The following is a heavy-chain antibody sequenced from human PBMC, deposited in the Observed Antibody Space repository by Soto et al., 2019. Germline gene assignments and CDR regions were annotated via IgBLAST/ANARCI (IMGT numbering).Heavy chain of an antibody. CDR2: IWYDGSNK. Sequence: HPGGSLRLSCAASGFTFSSYGMHWVRQAPGKGLEWVAVIWYDGSNKYYADSVKGRFTISRDNSKNTLYLQMNSLRAEDTAVYYCARGSLWFGEHNGMDVWGQGTTVTVSS. CDR3: ARGSLWFGEHNGMDV. V-gene: IGHV3-33*01. J-gene: IGHJ6*02. CDR1: GFTFSSYG. D-gene: IGHD3-10*01.